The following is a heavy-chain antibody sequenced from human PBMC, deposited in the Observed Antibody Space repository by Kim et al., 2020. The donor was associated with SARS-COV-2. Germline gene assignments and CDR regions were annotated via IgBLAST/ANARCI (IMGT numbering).Heavy chain of an antibody. V-gene: IGHV4-31*03. D-gene: IGHD3-10*01. CDR1: GGYISSGGYY. Sequence: SETLSLTCTVSGGYISSGGYYWSWIRQHPGKGLEWIGYIYYSGSTYYNPSLKSRVTISVDTSKNQFSLKLRSVTAADTAVYYCARVGSYGSGPGYFDYWGQGTLVTVSS. CDR3: ARVGSYGSGPGYFDY. J-gene: IGHJ4*02. CDR2: IYYSGST.